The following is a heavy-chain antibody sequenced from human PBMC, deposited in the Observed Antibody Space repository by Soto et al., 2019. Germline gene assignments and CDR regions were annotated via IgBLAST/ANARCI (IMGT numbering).Heavy chain of an antibody. CDR3: LVVPTYYYYGMDV. CDR2: IIGSGGNT. J-gene: IGHJ6*02. V-gene: IGHV3-23*01. Sequence: GGSLRLSCAASGFAFSSYAMTWVRQPPGKGLEWVSSIIGSGGNTYYADSVKGRFTISRDNSKNTLSLQMNSLRAEDTAVYYALVVPTYYYYGMDVRGQGTTVTVSS. CDR1: GFAFSSYA. D-gene: IGHD2-2*01.